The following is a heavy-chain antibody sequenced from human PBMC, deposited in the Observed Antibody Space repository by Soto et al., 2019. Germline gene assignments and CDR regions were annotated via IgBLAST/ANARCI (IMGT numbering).Heavy chain of an antibody. CDR1: GYTFTSYG. CDR2: ISAYNGNT. J-gene: IGHJ4*02. D-gene: IGHD3-3*01. V-gene: IGHV1-18*01. Sequence: ASVKVSCKASGYTFTSYGISWVRQAPGQGLEWMGWISAYNGNTNYAQKLQGRVTMTTDTSTSTAYMELRSLRSDDTAVYYCARDGVAVGYYDFGSVYYTFDYWGRGTRVPVSS. CDR3: ARDGVAVGYYDFGSVYYTFDY.